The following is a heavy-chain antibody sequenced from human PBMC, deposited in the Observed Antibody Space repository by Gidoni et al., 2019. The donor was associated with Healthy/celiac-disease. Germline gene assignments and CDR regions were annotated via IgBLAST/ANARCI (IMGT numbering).Heavy chain of an antibody. CDR1: GFTFSDYY. D-gene: IGHD2-2*01. J-gene: IGHJ6*02. Sequence: QVQLVESGGGLVKPGGSLRLSCAASGFTFSDYYMSWIRQAPGKGLGWVSYISSSGSTIYYADSVKGRFTISRDNAKNSLYLQMNSLRAEDTAVYYCARDSYCSSTSCYAWGMDVWGQGTTVTVSS. V-gene: IGHV3-11*01. CDR2: ISSSGSTI. CDR3: ARDSYCSSTSCYAWGMDV.